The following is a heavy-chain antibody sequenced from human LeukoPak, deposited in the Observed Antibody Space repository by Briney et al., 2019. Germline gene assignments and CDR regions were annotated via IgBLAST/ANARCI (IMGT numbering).Heavy chain of an antibody. Sequence: QTGGSLRLSCAVSGITLSNYGMSWVRHAPGKGLEGVAGISDRGSRTNYAASVKGRFTISTDHPKNTLYLQMNSLRAEDTAVYFCANRGVVIRVILVGFHKEAYYYDSWGQRALVTVSS. J-gene: IGHJ4*02. CDR2: ISDRGSRT. CDR3: ANRGVVIRVILVGFHKEAYYYDS. D-gene: IGHD3-22*01. CDR1: GITLSNYG. V-gene: IGHV3-23*01.